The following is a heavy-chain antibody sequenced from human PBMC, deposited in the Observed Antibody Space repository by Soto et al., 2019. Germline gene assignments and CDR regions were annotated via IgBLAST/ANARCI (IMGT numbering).Heavy chain of an antibody. CDR3: ARLYYYYYYMDV. CDR2: IYYSGST. V-gene: IGHV4-59*08. CDR1: GGSISSYY. J-gene: IGHJ6*03. Sequence: SETLSLTCTVSGGSISSYYWSWIRQPPGKGLEWIGYIYYSGSTNYNPSLKSRVTISVDTSKNQFSLKLSSVTAADTAVYYCARLYYYYYYMDVWGKGTTVTVSS.